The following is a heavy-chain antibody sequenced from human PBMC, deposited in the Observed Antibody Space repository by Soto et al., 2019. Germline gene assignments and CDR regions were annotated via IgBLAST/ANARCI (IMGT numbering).Heavy chain of an antibody. V-gene: IGHV4-34*01. J-gene: IGHJ6*03. CDR2: INHSGST. Sequence: SETLSLTCAVYGGSFSGYYWTWIRQPPGKGLEWIGEINHSGSTNYNPSLKSRVTISVDTSKNQFSLKLSSVTAADTAVYYCASLGGPYGYMDVWGKGTTVTVSS. CDR1: GGSFSGYY. CDR3: ASLGGPYGYMDV. D-gene: IGHD3-16*01.